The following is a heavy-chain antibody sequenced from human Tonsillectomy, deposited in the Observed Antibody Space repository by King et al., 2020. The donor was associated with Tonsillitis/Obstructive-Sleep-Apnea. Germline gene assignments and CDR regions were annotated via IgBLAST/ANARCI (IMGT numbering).Heavy chain of an antibody. D-gene: IGHD3-16*02. V-gene: IGHV3-48*02. CDR1: GFTFSSYS. CDR2: ISSSSSTT. Sequence: VQLVESGGGLVQPGGSLRLSCAASGFTFSSYSMNWVRQAPGKGLEWVSYISSSSSTTYYADSVKGRFTISRDNAKNSLYLQMNSLRDEDTAVYYCARVDDYIWGSYRSGYFDYWGQGTLVTVSS. J-gene: IGHJ4*02. CDR3: ARVDDYIWGSYRSGYFDY.